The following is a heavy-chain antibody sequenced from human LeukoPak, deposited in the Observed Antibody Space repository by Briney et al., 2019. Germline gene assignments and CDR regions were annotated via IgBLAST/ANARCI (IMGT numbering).Heavy chain of an antibody. CDR1: NVSISSGSHY. Sequence: PSQTLSLTCTVSNVSISSGSHYWNWIRQLAGKGLEWIGRIYAGGRSNYNPSLRSRVTISVDTSKNQFSLRLSSVTATDTGVYYCASDHSGWLGLGYWGQGTLVSVSS. CDR2: IYAGGRS. J-gene: IGHJ4*02. CDR3: ASDHSGWLGLGY. D-gene: IGHD6-19*01. V-gene: IGHV4-61*02.